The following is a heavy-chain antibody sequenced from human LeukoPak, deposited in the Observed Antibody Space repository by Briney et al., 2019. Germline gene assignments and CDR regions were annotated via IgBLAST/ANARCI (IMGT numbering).Heavy chain of an antibody. Sequence: GGSLRLSCAASGFTFSSYAMSWVRQAPGKGLEWVSAISGSGGSTYYADSVKGRFTISRDNSKNTLYLQMNGLRAEDTAVYYCARDRYCTTTRCSDYWGQGTLVIVSS. V-gene: IGHV3-23*01. D-gene: IGHD2-2*01. CDR3: ARDRYCTTTRCSDY. J-gene: IGHJ4*02. CDR2: ISGSGGST. CDR1: GFTFSSYA.